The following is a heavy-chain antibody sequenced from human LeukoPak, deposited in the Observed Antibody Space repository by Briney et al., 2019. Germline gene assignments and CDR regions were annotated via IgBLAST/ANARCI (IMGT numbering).Heavy chain of an antibody. V-gene: IGHV4-38-2*01. CDR3: ARWTSGI. D-gene: IGHD1-26*01. J-gene: IGHJ4*02. Sequence: PWETLTLSCAVSGLTISSCHYWASIPNPPGKGLEWIGTIYHGGSTYYNPSLKSRVTISVDTSKNQFSLNLSSVTAADTAVYYCARWTSGIWGQGTLVTVSS. CDR1: GLTISSCHY. CDR2: IYHGGST.